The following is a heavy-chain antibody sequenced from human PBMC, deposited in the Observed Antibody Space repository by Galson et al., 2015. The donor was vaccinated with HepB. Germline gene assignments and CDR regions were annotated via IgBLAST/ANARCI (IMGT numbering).Heavy chain of an antibody. J-gene: IGHJ4*02. V-gene: IGHV1-46*01. Sequence: SVKVSCKASGYTFTSYYMHWVRQAPGQGLEWMGIINPSGGSTSYAQKFQGRVTMTRDTSTSTVYMELSSLRSEDTAVYYCARGHYYDSSGYSPSFDYWGQGTLVTVSS. CDR1: GYTFTSYY. CDR2: INPSGGST. D-gene: IGHD3-22*01. CDR3: ARGHYYDSSGYSPSFDY.